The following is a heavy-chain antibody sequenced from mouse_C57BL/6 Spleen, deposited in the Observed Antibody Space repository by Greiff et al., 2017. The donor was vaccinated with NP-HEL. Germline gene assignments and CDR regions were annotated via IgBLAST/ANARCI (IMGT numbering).Heavy chain of an antibody. V-gene: IGHV1-55*01. CDR1: GYTFTSYW. J-gene: IGHJ2*01. D-gene: IGHD1-1*01. CDR3: ASPPYYGSPREDY. CDR2: IYPGSGST. Sequence: QVQLQQPGAELVKPGASVKMSCKASGYTFTSYWITWVKQRPGQGLEWIGDIYPGSGSTNYNEKFKSKATLTVDTSSSTAYMQLSILTSEDSAVYYCASPPYYGSPREDYWGQGTTLTVSS.